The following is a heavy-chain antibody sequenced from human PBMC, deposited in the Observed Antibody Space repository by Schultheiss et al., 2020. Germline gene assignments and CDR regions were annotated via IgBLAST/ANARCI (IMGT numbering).Heavy chain of an antibody. CDR1: GFTFSSYI. CDR3: AKGGSIIAVAVDDY. V-gene: IGHV3-23*01. D-gene: IGHD6-19*01. Sequence: GESLKISCAASGFTFSSYIMSWVRQAPGKGLEWVSSITGSGSRTYYAGSVKGRFTISRDNSKSTLSLQLNSLRVEDTAVYYCAKGGSIIAVAVDDYWGRGTLVTVSS. CDR2: ITGSGSRT. J-gene: IGHJ4*02.